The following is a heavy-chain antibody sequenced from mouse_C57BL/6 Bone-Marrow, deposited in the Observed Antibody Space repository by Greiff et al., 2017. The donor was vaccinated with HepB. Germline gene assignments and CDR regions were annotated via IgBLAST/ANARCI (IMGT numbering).Heavy chain of an antibody. D-gene: IGHD2-3*01. J-gene: IGHJ4*01. CDR2: IRNKANGYTT. V-gene: IGHV7-3*01. Sequence: EVQVVESGGGLVQPGGSLSLSCAASGFTFTDYYMSWVRQPPGKALEWLGFIRNKANGYTTEYSASVKGRFTISRDNSQSILYLQMNALRAEDSATYYCARYSIYDGYCYYAMDYWGQGTSVTVSS. CDR3: ARYSIYDGYCYYAMDY. CDR1: GFTFTDYY.